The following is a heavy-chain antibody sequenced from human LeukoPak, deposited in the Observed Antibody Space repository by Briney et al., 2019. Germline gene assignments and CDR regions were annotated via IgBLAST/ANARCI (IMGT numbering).Heavy chain of an antibody. CDR2: ISYDGSNK. CDR3: ARVGAYGGSGSYPGAFDI. V-gene: IGHV3-30*04. CDR1: GFTFSSYA. D-gene: IGHD3-10*01. J-gene: IGHJ3*02. Sequence: GGSLRLSCAASGFTFSSYAMHWVRQAPGKGLEWVAVISYDGSNKYYADSVKARFTISRDNSKNTLYLQMNSLRAEDTAVYYCARVGAYGGSGSYPGAFDIWGQGTMVTVSS.